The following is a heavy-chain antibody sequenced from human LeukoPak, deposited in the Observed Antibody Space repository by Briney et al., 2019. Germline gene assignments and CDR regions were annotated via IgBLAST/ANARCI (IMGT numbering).Heavy chain of an antibody. D-gene: IGHD3-22*01. J-gene: IGHJ5*02. CDR2: IYSGGST. CDR1: GLTVSSNY. V-gene: IGHV3-53*01. CDR3: ARDLGYYDSSGYYPQT. Sequence: GGSLRLSCAASGLTVSSNYMSWVRQAPGKGLEWVSVIYSGGSTYYADSVKGRFTISRDNSKNTLYLQMNSLSAEDTALYYCARDLGYYDSSGYYPQTWGQGTLVTVSS.